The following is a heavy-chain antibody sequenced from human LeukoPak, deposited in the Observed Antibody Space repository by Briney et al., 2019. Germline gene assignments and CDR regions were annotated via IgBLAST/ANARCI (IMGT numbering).Heavy chain of an antibody. J-gene: IGHJ4*02. Sequence: GGSLRLSCAVSGFPFSIYEMNWVRQAPGKGLEWVSNIASSGTTIHYADSVKGRFSISRDNAKSSLYLQMNSLRVEDTAVYYCALLAVASDFDYWGQGALVTVSS. CDR2: IASSGTTI. CDR3: ALLAVASDFDY. D-gene: IGHD6-19*01. CDR1: GFPFSIYE. V-gene: IGHV3-48*03.